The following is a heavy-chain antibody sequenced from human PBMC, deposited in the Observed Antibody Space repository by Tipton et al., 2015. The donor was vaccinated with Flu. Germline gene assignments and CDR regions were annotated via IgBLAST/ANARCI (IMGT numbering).Heavy chain of an antibody. CDR1: GFTFSTYW. V-gene: IGHV3-7*03. D-gene: IGHD2-21*01. J-gene: IGHJ4*02. Sequence: SLRLSCVASGFTFSTYWMTWVRQAPGKGLEWVANMKQDGSVKYYVDSVKGRFTISRDNAKNSLYLQMNSLRAEDTAVYYCARQLGGGDCYWGQGTLVTVSS. CDR3: ARQLGGGDCY. CDR2: MKQDGSVK.